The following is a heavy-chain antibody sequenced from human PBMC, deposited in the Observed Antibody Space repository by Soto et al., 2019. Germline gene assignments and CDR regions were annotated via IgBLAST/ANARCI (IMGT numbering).Heavy chain of an antibody. CDR3: ANSECSGADCYPRLYFGL. V-gene: IGHV2-5*02. J-gene: IGHJ2*01. CDR1: GFSLTTGGVA. Sequence: QITLKESGPTLVKPTQTLTLTCTFSGFSLTTGGVAVGWIRQPPGKALEWLALIYWDDDKRYSPSLKSRLSLTKDTSKNQVVLTMTNMEPVDPAKYFCANSECSGADCYPRLYFGLWGRGPLVPFSS. D-gene: IGHD2-21*02. CDR2: IYWDDDK.